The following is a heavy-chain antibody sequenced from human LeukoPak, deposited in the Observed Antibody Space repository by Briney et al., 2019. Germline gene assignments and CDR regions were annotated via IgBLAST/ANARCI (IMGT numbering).Heavy chain of an antibody. V-gene: IGHV4-39*07. CDR3: ARTNILTGYPNDY. Sequence: SETLSLTCTVSGGSISSSSYYWGWIRQPPGKGLEWIGSIYYSGSTYYNPSLKSRVTISVDTSKNQFSLKLSSVTAADTAVYYCARTNILTGYPNDYWGQGTLVTVSS. CDR1: GGSISSSSYY. D-gene: IGHD3-9*01. J-gene: IGHJ4*02. CDR2: IYYSGST.